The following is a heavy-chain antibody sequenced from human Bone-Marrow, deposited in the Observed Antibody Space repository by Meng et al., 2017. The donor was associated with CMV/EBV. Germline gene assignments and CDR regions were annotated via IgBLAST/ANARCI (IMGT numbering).Heavy chain of an antibody. CDR1: GFTFSSYW. CDR2: TSSDGSKE. CDR3: ARERDNNFWSGTLKPGYYYGMAV. Sequence: GESLKISCAASGFTFSSYWMSWVRQAPGKGLEWLAITSSDGSKEYYADSVKGRFSISRDNSKNTVYLQMNSLRAEDTAIYYCARERDNNFWSGTLKPGYYYGMAVWGQGPTVTVSS. D-gene: IGHD3-3*01. J-gene: IGHJ6*02. V-gene: IGHV3-30-3*01.